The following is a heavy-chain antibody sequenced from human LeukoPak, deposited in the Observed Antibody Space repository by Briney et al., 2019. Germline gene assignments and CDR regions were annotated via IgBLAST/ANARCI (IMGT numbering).Heavy chain of an antibody. J-gene: IGHJ2*01. CDR2: INHSGST. V-gene: IGHV4-34*01. Sequence: SETLSLTCAVYGGSFSGYYWSWIRQPPGKGLEWIGEINHSGSTNYNPSLKSRVTISVDTSKNQFSLKLSSVTAADTAVYYCARSSGSFHWYFDLWGRGTLVTVSS. CDR3: ARSSGSFHWYFDL. CDR1: GGSFSGYY. D-gene: IGHD2-15*01.